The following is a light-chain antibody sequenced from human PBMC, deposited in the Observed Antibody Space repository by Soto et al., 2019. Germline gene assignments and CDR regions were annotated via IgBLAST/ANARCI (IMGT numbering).Light chain of an antibody. V-gene: IGLV3-21*04. J-gene: IGLJ2*01. Sequence: SYVLTQPPSVSVAPGKTARITCGGNNIGGKSVHWYQLKPGQAPVLIIYNDGDRPSGIPERFSGSNSGNTATLTVSWVEAGDEADYYCQVWGSNADPYVVFGGGTKVTVL. CDR2: NDG. CDR3: QVWGSNADPYVV. CDR1: NIGGKS.